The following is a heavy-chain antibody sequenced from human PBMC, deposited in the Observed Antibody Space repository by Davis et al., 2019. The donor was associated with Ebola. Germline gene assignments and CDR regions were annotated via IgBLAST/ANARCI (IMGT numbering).Heavy chain of an antibody. J-gene: IGHJ4*02. V-gene: IGHV3-33*01. CDR1: GFTFTIYG. D-gene: IGHD4-23*01. CDR2: IGNDGTNK. Sequence: PGGSLRLSCAASGFTFTIYGIHWVRQAPGKGLYWVTLIGNDGTNKQYVDSVKDRFTISRDDSRSTVYLQMNSLRDEDTAVYYCARDSTTVVSQKQFDYWGQGTLVTVSS. CDR3: ARDSTTVVSQKQFDY.